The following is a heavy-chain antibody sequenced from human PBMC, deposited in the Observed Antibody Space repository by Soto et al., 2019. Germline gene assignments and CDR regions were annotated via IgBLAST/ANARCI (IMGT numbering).Heavy chain of an antibody. CDR2: ISYDGSNK. D-gene: IGHD2-8*01. V-gene: IGHV3-30*18. J-gene: IGHJ4*02. CDR3: AKLGPIVLSGQGVDY. CDR1: GFTFSSYG. Sequence: ESGGGVVQPGRSLRLSCAASGFTFSSYGMHWVRQAPGKGLEWVAVISYDGSNKYYADSVKGRFTISRDNSKNTLYLQMNSLRAEDTAVYYCAKLGPIVLSGQGVDYWGQGTLVTVSS.